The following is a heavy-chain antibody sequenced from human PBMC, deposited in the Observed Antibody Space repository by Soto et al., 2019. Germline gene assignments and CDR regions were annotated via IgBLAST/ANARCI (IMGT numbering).Heavy chain of an antibody. Sequence: QVQLVESGGGVVQPGRSLRLSCAASGFTFSSYGMHWVRQAPGKGLEWVAVISYDGSYKYYADSMKGRVTISRDNSKNTLYVQMNSLRAEDTAVYYGAKEGSVVATTPDFDYWGQGTLVTVSS. D-gene: IGHD5-12*01. CDR3: AKEGSVVATTPDFDY. V-gene: IGHV3-30*18. CDR1: GFTFSSYG. CDR2: ISYDGSYK. J-gene: IGHJ4*02.